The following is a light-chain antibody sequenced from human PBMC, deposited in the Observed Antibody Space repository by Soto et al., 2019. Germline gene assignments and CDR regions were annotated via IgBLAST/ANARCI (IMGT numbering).Light chain of an antibody. CDR3: QQYGSSPIT. J-gene: IGKJ5*01. Sequence: EIVLTQSPGTLSLSPGERATLSCRASQSVSSSYLGWYQQRPGQAPRLLIYGTSSRATGIPARFSGSGSGTEFTLTISSLQSEDFAVYYCQQYGSSPITFGQGTRLEI. CDR1: QSVSSSY. CDR2: GTS. V-gene: IGKV3-20*01.